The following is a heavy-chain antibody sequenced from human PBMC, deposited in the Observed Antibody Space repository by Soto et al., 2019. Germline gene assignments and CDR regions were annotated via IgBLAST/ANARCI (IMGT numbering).Heavy chain of an antibody. V-gene: IGHV3-9*01. J-gene: IGHJ4*02. CDR1: GFTFEDYA. D-gene: IGHD6-6*01. CDR3: IKDFGSSSRGVVDY. Sequence: SLRLSCTASGFTFEDYAMHWVRQLPGKGLEWVSGINWNSDTKGYADSVKGRFTIFRDNAKNSLYLQMSNLRAEDTAFYYCIKDFGSSSRGVVDYWGQGTLVTVSS. CDR2: INWNSDTK.